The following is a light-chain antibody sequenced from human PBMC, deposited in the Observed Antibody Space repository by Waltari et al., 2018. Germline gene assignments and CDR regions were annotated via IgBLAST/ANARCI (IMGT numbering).Light chain of an antibody. V-gene: IGKV1-33*01. J-gene: IGKJ2*01. CDR1: QDIGGY. Sequence: DIQLTQSPSSLAASVGDRVNITCRASQDIGGYLNWYQHQPGRAPKLLIYRTTILTTGVPSRFSGGASRTDYTLTITNLQPEDIATYYCQYYDNLPMFTFGPGTKVEIK. CDR3: QYYDNLPMFT. CDR2: RTT.